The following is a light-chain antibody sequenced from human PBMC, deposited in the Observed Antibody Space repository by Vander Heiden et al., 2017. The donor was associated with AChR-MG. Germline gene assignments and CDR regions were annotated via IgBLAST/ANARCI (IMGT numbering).Light chain of an antibody. J-gene: IGLJ3*02. CDR3: SSYTSSSTRV. V-gene: IGLV2-14*01. CDR2: EVS. Sequence: QSALTQPASVSGSPGQSITLSCTGTSSDVGGYNYVSWYQHHPGIAPKLMIYEVSSRPSGVSNRFSGSKSGNTASLTISGLQGEDEADYYCSSYTSSSTRVFGGGTRLTVI. CDR1: SSDVGGYNY.